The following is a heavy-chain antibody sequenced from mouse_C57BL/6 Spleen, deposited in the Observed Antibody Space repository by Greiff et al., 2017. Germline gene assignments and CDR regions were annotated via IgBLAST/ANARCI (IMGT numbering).Heavy chain of an antibody. V-gene: IGHV1-62-2*01. CDR1: GYTFTEYT. CDR3: ARPDLNSDSGFAY. CDR2: FYPGSGST. Sequence: QVQLVESGAELVKPGASVKLSCKASGYTFTEYTIHWVKQRPGRGLEWIGWFYPGSGSTKYNEKFKDKATLTADKSSSTAYMQLSSLTSEDCAVYIWARPDLNSDSGFAYWGQGTLVTVSA. J-gene: IGHJ3*01. D-gene: IGHD1-3*01.